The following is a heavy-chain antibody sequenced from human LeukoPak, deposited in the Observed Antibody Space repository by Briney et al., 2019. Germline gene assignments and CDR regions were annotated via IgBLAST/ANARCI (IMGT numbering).Heavy chain of an antibody. V-gene: IGHV4-34*01. CDR1: GGSFSGYY. J-gene: IGHJ4*02. CDR3: ARGSYCSSTSCSPYYFDY. D-gene: IGHD2-2*01. Sequence: SETLSLTCAVYGGSFSGYYWSWIRQPPGKGPEWIGEINHSGSTNYNPSLKSRVTISVDTSKNQFSLKLSPVTAADTAVYYCARGSYCSSTSCSPYYFDYWGQGTLVTVSS. CDR2: INHSGST.